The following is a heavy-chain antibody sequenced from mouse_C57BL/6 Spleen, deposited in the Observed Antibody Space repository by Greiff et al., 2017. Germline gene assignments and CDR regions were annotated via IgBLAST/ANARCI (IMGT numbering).Heavy chain of an antibody. CDR3: AREGTVVATDYAMDY. V-gene: IGHV1-42*01. CDR1: GYSFTGYY. Sequence: EVQLQESGPELVKPGASVKISCKASGYSFTGYYMNWVKQSPEKSLEWIGEINPSTGGTTYNQKFKAKATLTVDKSSSTAYMQLKSLTSEDSAVYYCAREGTVVATDYAMDYWGQGTSVTVSS. D-gene: IGHD1-1*01. J-gene: IGHJ4*01. CDR2: INPSTGGT.